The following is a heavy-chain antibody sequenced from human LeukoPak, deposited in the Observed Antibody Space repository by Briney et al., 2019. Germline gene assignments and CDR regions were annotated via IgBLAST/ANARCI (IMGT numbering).Heavy chain of an antibody. V-gene: IGHV4-59*01. CDR2: IYYSGTT. CDR1: GGSISSYY. D-gene: IGHD6-19*01. CDR3: ARDYSSGWNWFDH. J-gene: IGHJ5*02. Sequence: TSETLSLTCTVSGGSISSYYWSWIRQPPGKGLEWIGHIYYSGTTNYNPSLKSRVTISVDTSRKQFSLKLSSVTAADTAVYYCARDYSSGWNWFDHWGQGTLVTVSS.